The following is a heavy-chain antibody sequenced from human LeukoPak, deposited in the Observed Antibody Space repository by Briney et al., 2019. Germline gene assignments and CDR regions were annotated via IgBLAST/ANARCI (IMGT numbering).Heavy chain of an antibody. CDR1: GDSVTNDFF. V-gene: IGHV4-38-2*02. J-gene: IGHJ4*02. Sequence: SETLSLTCTVSGDSVTNDFFWGWVRQPPGKELEWIGSFCLGRDTCYRPSLKSRVTISVDTSKNQFSLNLNSVTAADTAVYYCARWASISREPGGFFDHWGQGTLVTVSS. CDR2: FCLGRDT. D-gene: IGHD1-14*01. CDR3: ARWASISREPGGFFDH.